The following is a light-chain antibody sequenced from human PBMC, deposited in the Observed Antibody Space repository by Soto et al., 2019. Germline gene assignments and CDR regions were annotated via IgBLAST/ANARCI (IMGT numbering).Light chain of an antibody. CDR1: QSISNY. J-gene: IGKJ5*01. CDR3: HQCHDTPLT. CDR2: GAK. Sequence: DIQMRQSPSFLSASVGGRVSITCRASQSISNYLNWYQQKPGKAPNLLIFGAKTLQSGVPSRLSGSGYGKDFTITLTNLQPEDVGIYYCHQCHDTPLTFGQVTRLAIK. V-gene: IGKV1-39*01.